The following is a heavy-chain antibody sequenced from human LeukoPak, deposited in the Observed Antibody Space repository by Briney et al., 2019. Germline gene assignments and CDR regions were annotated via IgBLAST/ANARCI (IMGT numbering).Heavy chain of an antibody. Sequence: GESLKISCKASGYIFTDYWIGWVRQLPGKGLEWMGIIYPGDSDTRYSPSFQGQVTISADKSISTAYLQWSSLQASDTAMYYCARRGSPDYWGQGTLVTVSS. CDR3: ARRGSPDY. CDR2: IYPGDSDT. V-gene: IGHV5-51*01. D-gene: IGHD2-15*01. J-gene: IGHJ4*02. CDR1: GYIFTDYW.